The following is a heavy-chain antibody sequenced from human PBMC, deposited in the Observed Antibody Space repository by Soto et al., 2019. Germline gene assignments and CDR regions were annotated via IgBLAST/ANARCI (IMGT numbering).Heavy chain of an antibody. J-gene: IGHJ6*02. Sequence: ASVKVSCKASGYTFTSYYMHWVRQAPGQGLEWMGIINPSVGSTSYAQKFQGRVTMTRDTSTSTVYMELSSLRSEDTAVYYCARDPYRRYSSSSDVVLGPGYYYYYGMDVWGQGTTVTVSS. CDR2: INPSVGST. CDR1: GYTFTSYY. D-gene: IGHD6-6*01. V-gene: IGHV1-46*01. CDR3: ARDPYRRYSSSSDVVLGPGYYYYYGMDV.